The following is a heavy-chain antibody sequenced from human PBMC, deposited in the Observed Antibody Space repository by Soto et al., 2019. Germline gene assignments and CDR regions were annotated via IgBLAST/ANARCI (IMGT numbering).Heavy chain of an antibody. J-gene: IGHJ6*02. CDR1: GGSFSGYY. CDR2: INHRGST. D-gene: IGHD2-8*01. Sequence: SETLSLTCAVYGGSFSGYYWSWIRQPPGKGLEWIGEINHRGSTKYNPSLKSRVTISVDTSKNQFSLKLSSVTAADTAVYYCARHGEVYGMDVWGQGTTVTVSS. V-gene: IGHV4-34*01. CDR3: ARHGEVYGMDV.